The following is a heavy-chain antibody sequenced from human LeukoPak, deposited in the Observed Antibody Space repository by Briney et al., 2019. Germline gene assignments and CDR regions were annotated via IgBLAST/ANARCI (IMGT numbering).Heavy chain of an antibody. CDR1: GFTFSSYW. CDR2: IKQDGSEK. J-gene: IGHJ3*02. CDR3: ARDRITMIVGNAFDI. D-gene: IGHD3-22*01. Sequence: PGGSLRLSCAASGFTFSSYWMSWVRQAPGKGLEWVANIKQDGSEKYYVDSVEGRFTISRDNAKNSLYLQMNSLRAEDTAVYYCARDRITMIVGNAFDIWGQGTMVTVSS. V-gene: IGHV3-7*01.